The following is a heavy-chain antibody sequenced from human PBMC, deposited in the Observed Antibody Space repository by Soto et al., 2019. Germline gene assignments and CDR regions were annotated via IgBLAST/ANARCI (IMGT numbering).Heavy chain of an antibody. J-gene: IGHJ4*02. CDR2: ISGNNGNT. D-gene: IGHD2-2*01. Sequence: QVQLVQSGAEVKKPGASVKVSCKASGYTFTNYGVIWVRQAPGQGLEWMGWISGNNGNTNYAQILQGRDTMTTDTPTGTAYMELRSLRSDDTAVFYCARAAGEVVPAAHLDHWGQGTLVTVSS. V-gene: IGHV1-18*01. CDR3: ARAAGEVVPAAHLDH. CDR1: GYTFTNYG.